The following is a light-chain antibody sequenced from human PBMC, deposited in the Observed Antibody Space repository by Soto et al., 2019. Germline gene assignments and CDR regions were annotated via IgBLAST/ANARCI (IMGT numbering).Light chain of an antibody. CDR2: GNS. CDR3: QSYDSSLSGLV. Sequence: QSVLTQPPSVSGAPRQGGTLSCTGSSSNIGAGYDVHWYQQLPGTAPKLLIYGNSNRPSGVPDRFSGSKSGTSASLAITGLQADDEADYYCQSYDSSLSGLVFGGGTKLTVL. V-gene: IGLV1-40*01. CDR1: SSNIGAGYD. J-gene: IGLJ2*01.